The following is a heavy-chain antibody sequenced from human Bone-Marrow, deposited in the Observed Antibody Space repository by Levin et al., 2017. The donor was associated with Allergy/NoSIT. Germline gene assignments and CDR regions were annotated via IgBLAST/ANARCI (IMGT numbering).Heavy chain of an antibody. CDR1: GFTFRNYA. Sequence: GASLKISCAASGFTFRNYAVRWVRQAPGKGLEWVSAISGTGSTIYYVDSVKGRFTISRDNSRNTVFLQMNSLRAEDTAVYYCARAPGQYYMDVWGKGTTVTVSS. V-gene: IGHV3-23*01. CDR2: ISGTGSTI. J-gene: IGHJ6*03. CDR3: ARAPGQYYMDV.